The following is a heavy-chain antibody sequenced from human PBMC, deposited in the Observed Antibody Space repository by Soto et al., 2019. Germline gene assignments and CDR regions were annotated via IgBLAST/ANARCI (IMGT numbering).Heavy chain of an antibody. CDR1: GYTFTSYW. J-gene: IGHJ4*02. Sequence: GEPLKISCKGSGYTFTSYWIAWVRQMPGKGLEWMGIIYPGNSDTRYSPSFQGQVTLSAEQSINTAYLQWSSLKASDTAMYYCVRPDSSGYYPAHWGQGTLVTVSS. V-gene: IGHV5-51*01. CDR2: IYPGNSDT. D-gene: IGHD3-22*01. CDR3: VRPDSSGYYPAH.